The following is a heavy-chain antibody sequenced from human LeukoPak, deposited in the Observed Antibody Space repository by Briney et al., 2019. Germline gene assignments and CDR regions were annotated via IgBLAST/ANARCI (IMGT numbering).Heavy chain of an antibody. D-gene: IGHD3-10*01. Sequence: ASVKVSCKASGYTLTSYGISWVRQAPGQGLEWVGWISAYNGNTNYAQKLQGRVTMTTDTSTSTAYMELSSLRSEDTAVYYCAQGITMVRGVITNLYYYYYGMDVWGQGTTVTVSS. CDR3: AQGITMVRGVITNLYYYYYGMDV. J-gene: IGHJ6*02. V-gene: IGHV1-18*01. CDR1: GYTLTSYG. CDR2: ISAYNGNT.